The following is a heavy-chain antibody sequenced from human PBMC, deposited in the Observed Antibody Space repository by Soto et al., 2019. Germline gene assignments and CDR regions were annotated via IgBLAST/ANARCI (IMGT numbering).Heavy chain of an antibody. V-gene: IGHV1-8*01. J-gene: IGHJ6*02. CDR1: GYTFTSYD. CDR3: ARGGSGLRGVIITYYYYYGMDV. CDR2: MNPNSGNT. D-gene: IGHD3-10*01. Sequence: QVQLVQSGAEVKKPGASVKVSCKASGYTFTSYDINRVRQATGQGLEWMGWMNPNSGNTGYAQKFQGRVTMTRNTSISTAYMELSSLRSEDTAVYYCARGGSGLRGVIITYYYYYGMDVWGQGTTVTVSS.